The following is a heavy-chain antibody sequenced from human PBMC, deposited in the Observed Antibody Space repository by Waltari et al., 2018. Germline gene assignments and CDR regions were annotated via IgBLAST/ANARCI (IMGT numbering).Heavy chain of an antibody. CDR2: ISSSSCYI. Sequence: EVQLVESGGGLVKPGGSLRLSCAASGFTFSTYSMNWVRRAPGKGLEWVSSISSSSCYIHYADSVKGRFTISRDNAKNSLYLQMSSLRAEDTAVYYCARYDGDDYYYYMDVWGKGTTVSVSS. CDR3: ARYDGDDYYYYMDV. D-gene: IGHD3-10*01. V-gene: IGHV3-21*02. J-gene: IGHJ6*03. CDR1: GFTFSTYS.